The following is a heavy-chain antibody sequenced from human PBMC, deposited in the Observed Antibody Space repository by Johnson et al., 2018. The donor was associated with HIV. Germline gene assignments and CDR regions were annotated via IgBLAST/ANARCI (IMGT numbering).Heavy chain of an antibody. Sequence: VQLVESGGGLVQPGGSLRLSCAASGFTFSSYDMHWVRQATGKGLEWVSAIGTAGDTYYPGSVKGRFTISRENAKNSLYLQMNSLRAEDTAVYYCAREPSIAAAGGDGAFDIWGQGTMVSVSS. J-gene: IGHJ3*02. CDR3: AREPSIAAAGGDGAFDI. D-gene: IGHD6-13*01. CDR1: GFTFSSYD. CDR2: IGTAGDT. V-gene: IGHV3-13*01.